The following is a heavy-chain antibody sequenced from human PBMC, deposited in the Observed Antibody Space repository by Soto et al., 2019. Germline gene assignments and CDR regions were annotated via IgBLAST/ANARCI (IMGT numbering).Heavy chain of an antibody. Sequence: SSETLSLTCSVSGDSVSSGGSYWSWVRQHPGRGLEWIGFIYDSGRASYNPSLKSRVIVSVDTSQNQFSLKLSSVSAADAAVYYCARDNPPFLGANAFDIWGPGRMVTVSS. CDR3: ARDNPPFLGANAFDI. J-gene: IGHJ3*02. V-gene: IGHV4-31*03. CDR1: GDSVSSGGSY. D-gene: IGHD2-21*01. CDR2: IYDSGRA.